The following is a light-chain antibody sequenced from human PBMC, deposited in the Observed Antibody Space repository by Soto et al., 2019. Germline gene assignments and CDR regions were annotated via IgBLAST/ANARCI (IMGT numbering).Light chain of an antibody. CDR3: QQYNSYS. CDR1: QDIDKW. V-gene: IGKV1D-16*01. J-gene: IGKJ1*01. CDR2: TAS. Sequence: DIQMTQSPSSGSASVGDRVTITCRASQDIDKWLTWYQQKPGLAPKLVIYTASRLYGGGPSRFSGSGSGTYFTLTISNLQPEDVATYYCQQYNSYSFGQGTKVDIK.